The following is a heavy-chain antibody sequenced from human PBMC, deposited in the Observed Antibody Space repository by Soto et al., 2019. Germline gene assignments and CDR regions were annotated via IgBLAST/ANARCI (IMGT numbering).Heavy chain of an antibody. CDR2: ISVYSGNT. Sequence: QVQLVQSGAEVKKPGASVKVSCKASGYTFTSYGISWVRQAPVQGLEWIGWISVYSGNTNYAQKLQGRVTMTTDTSTSTAYMELSSRRSDDTAVYSCARGGWDGEHDYWGQGTLVPVSS. CDR3: ARGGWDGEHDY. V-gene: IGHV1-18*01. CDR1: GYTFTSYG. D-gene: IGHD1-26*01. J-gene: IGHJ4*02.